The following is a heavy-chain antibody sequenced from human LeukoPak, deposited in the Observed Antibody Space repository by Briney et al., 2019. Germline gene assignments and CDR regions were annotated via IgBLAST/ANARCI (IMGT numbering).Heavy chain of an antibody. J-gene: IGHJ5*02. CDR1: GYSINNYW. CDR2: IYPADSDI. D-gene: IGHD3-3*01. Sequence: GESLKISCKGSGYSINNYWIGWVRQMPGKGLEWMGIIYPADSDIRYSPSFQGQVTISADKSISTAYLQWSSLKASDTAMYYCARHTTYDFWSGYSPRGTDNWFDPWGQGTLVTVSS. V-gene: IGHV5-51*01. CDR3: ARHTTYDFWSGYSPRGTDNWFDP.